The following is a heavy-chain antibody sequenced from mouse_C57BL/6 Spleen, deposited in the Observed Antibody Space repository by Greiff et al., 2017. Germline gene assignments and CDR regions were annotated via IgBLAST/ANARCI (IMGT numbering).Heavy chain of an antibody. CDR2: IYPSDSET. D-gene: IGHD1-1*01. V-gene: IGHV1-61*01. CDR1: GYTFTSYW. Sequence: QVQLQQPGAELVRPGSSVKLSCKASGYTFTSYWMDWVKQRPGQGLEWIGNIYPSDSETHYNQKFKDKATLTVDKSPSTAYMQLSSLTSEDSAVYYCARRDGSSYEEGAMDYWGQGTSVTVSS. J-gene: IGHJ4*01. CDR3: ARRDGSSYEEGAMDY.